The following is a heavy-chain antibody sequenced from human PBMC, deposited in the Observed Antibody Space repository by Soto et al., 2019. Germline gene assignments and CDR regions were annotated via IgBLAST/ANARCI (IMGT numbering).Heavy chain of an antibody. Sequence: GESLKISCKGSGYSFTSYWIGWVRQMPGKGLEWMGIIYPGDSDTRYSPSFQGQVTISADKSISTAYLQWSSLKASDTAMYYCARQMVRGVIITHYYGMDVWGQGTTVTVSS. CDR3: ARQMVRGVIITHYYGMDV. CDR2: IYPGDSDT. V-gene: IGHV5-51*01. CDR1: GYSFTSYW. D-gene: IGHD3-10*01. J-gene: IGHJ6*02.